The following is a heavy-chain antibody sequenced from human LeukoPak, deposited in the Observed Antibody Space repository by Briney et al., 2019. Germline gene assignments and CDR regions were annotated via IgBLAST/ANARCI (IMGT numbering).Heavy chain of an antibody. D-gene: IGHD6-13*01. CDR3: VSSSWYYFDY. CDR2: INHSGST. J-gene: IGHJ4*02. Sequence: SETLSLTCAVYGGSFSGYYWSWIRQPPGKGLEWIGEINHSGSTNYNPSLKSRVTISVDTSKNQFSLKLSSVTAADTAVYYCVSSSWYYFDYWGQGTLVTVSS. V-gene: IGHV4-34*01. CDR1: GGSFSGYY.